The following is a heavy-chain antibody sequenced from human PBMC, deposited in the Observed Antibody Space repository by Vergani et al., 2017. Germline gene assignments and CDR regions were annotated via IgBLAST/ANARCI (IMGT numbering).Heavy chain of an antibody. CDR2: IIPIFGTA. Sequence: QVQLVQSGAEVKKPGSSVKVSCKASGGTFSSYALSWVRQAPGQGLEWMGGIIPIFGTANYAQKFQGRVTITADESTSTAYMDLSSLRSEDTAMYYCASYYDSSGYYREAFDIWGQGTMVTVSS. D-gene: IGHD3-22*01. J-gene: IGHJ3*02. V-gene: IGHV1-69*01. CDR3: ASYYDSSGYYREAFDI. CDR1: GGTFSSYA.